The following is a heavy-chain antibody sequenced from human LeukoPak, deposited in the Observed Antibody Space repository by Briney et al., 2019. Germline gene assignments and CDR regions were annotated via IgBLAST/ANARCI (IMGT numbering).Heavy chain of an antibody. CDR3: ARKPLSGGYGGTIDY. CDR1: GFTLSSYW. D-gene: IGHD5-12*01. CDR2: INNDGVST. Sequence: GGSLRLSCATSGFTLSSYWMHWVRQVPGKGLEWLSRINNDGVSTSYADSVKGRFTISRDNAKNTLYLRMNSPRAEDTAIYYCARKPLSGGYGGTIDYWGQGTLVTVSS. V-gene: IGHV3-74*01. J-gene: IGHJ4*02.